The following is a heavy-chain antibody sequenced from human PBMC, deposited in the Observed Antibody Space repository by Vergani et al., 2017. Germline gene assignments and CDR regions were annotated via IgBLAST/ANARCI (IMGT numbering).Heavy chain of an antibody. D-gene: IGHD2/OR15-2a*01. CDR1: GFRFDQFG. Sequence: EVELVDSGGKVVRPGGSLRLSCVASGFRFDQFGMMWVRQSPGKGLEWVAGISFNALTVGYSESAGGCFTFSRAKSKKSLFLQMSNVRAEYTASYHCARRGLYSFYYFMDVWGHGTTVKVSS. CDR3: ARRGLYSFYYFMDV. CDR2: ISFNALTV. J-gene: IGHJ6*02. V-gene: IGHV3-20*01.